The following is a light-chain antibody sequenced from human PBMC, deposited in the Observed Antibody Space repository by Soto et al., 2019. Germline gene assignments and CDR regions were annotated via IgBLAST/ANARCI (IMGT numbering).Light chain of an antibody. CDR1: QSISSW. CDR3: QQYNSYWT. V-gene: IGKV1-5*01. J-gene: IGKJ1*01. Sequence: IQITQSPSTMSASVGDSVTITCRASQSISSWLAWYQQKPGKAPKLLIYDASSLESGVPSRFIGSGSGTEFTLTISSLQPDDFATYYCQQYNSYWTVGQGTKLDIK. CDR2: DAS.